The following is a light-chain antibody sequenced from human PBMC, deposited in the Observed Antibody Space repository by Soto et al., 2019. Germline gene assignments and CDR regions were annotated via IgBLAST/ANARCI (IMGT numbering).Light chain of an antibody. J-gene: IGKJ1*01. Sequence: DIVLTQSPESLAVSLGERATIKCNSSQSVLYSSNSKNYLAWHQQKPGQPPKMLIYWASTRKSGVPDRFSGSGSWTDFTLPISRLHAEDVPVYYFQQHYTSPSTFGHAPSVELK. CDR2: WAS. CDR1: QSVLYSSNSKNY. V-gene: IGKV4-1*01. CDR3: QQHYTSPST.